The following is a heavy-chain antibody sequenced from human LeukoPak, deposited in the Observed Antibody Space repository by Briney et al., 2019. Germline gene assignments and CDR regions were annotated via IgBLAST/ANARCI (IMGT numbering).Heavy chain of an antibody. J-gene: IGHJ4*02. CDR1: GGSISSGSYY. CDR3: ARSWYYYDSSGYGALDY. CDR2: IYSSGST. V-gene: IGHV4-61*02. Sequence: PSQTLSLTCTFSGGSISSGSYYWSWIRQPAGKGLEWIGRIYSSGSTNYNPSLKSRVTISLDTSKNQFSLNLNSVTAADTAVYYCARSWYYYDSSGYGALDYWGQGTLVTVSS. D-gene: IGHD3-22*01.